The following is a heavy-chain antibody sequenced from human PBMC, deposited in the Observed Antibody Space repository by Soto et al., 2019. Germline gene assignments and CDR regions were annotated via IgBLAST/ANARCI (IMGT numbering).Heavy chain of an antibody. CDR1: GFTFDDYT. CDR2: ISWDGGST. Sequence: PGGSLRLSCAASGFTFDDYTMHWVRQAPGKGLEWVSLISWDGGSTYYADSVKGRFTISRDNSKNSLYLQMNSLRTEDTALYYCAKDIAFGGVIAHYFDYWGQGTLVTVSS. V-gene: IGHV3-43*01. D-gene: IGHD3-16*02. J-gene: IGHJ4*02. CDR3: AKDIAFGGVIAHYFDY.